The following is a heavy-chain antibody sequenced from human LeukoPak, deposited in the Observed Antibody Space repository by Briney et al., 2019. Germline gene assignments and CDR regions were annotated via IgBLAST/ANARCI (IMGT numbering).Heavy chain of an antibody. CDR2: IYHSGST. CDR1: GGSISSSNW. D-gene: IGHD3-10*01. Sequence: PSETLSLTCAVSGGSISSSNWWSWVRQPPGKGLEWIGEIYHSGSTNYNPSLKSRVTISVDKSKNQFSLKLSSVTAADTAVYYCARAYGSGSSSLFDYWGQGTLATVSS. CDR3: ARAYGSGSSSLFDY. J-gene: IGHJ4*02. V-gene: IGHV4-4*02.